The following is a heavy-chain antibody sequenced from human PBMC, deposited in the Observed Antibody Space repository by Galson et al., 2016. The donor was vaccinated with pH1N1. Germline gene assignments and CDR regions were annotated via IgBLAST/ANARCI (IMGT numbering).Heavy chain of an antibody. CDR1: AFTFSRYL. D-gene: IGHD3-3*01. V-gene: IGHV3-7*01. CDR2: IKEDGSER. CDR3: ARDGNFWSGLGYSYYYYMDV. J-gene: IGHJ6*03. Sequence: SLRLSCAASAFTFSRYLMSWVRQAPGKGLEWVANIKEDGSERYYVDSVKGRFTISRDNAKKTLYLQMDSLRAEDTAVYYCARDGNFWSGLGYSYYYYMDVWGKGTTVIVSS.